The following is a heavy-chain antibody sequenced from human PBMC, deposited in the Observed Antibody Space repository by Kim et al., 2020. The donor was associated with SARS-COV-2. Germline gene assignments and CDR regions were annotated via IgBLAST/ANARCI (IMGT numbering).Heavy chain of an antibody. CDR3: ARGGIAAAGAHFDY. CDR1: GFTFSSYA. Sequence: GGSLRLSCAASGFTFSSYAMHWVRQAPGKGLEWVAVISYDGSNKYYADSVKGRFTISRDNSKNTLYLQMNSLRAEDTAVYYCARGGIAAAGAHFDYWGQGTLVTVSS. V-gene: IGHV3-30*04. D-gene: IGHD6-13*01. J-gene: IGHJ4*02. CDR2: ISYDGSNK.